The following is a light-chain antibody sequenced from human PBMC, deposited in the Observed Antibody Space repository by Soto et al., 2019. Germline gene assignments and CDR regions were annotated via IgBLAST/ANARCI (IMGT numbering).Light chain of an antibody. CDR1: QSLSSW. CDR2: AAS. CDR3: QSYNNWPPYS. V-gene: IGKV1-5*01. Sequence: DIQMTQSPSSLSASAGDRVTITCRASQSLSSWLAWYQQKPGKAPTVLIYAASTRATNIPARFTGSGSGTDFTLTISSLQSEDFAVYYCQSYNNWPPYSFGQGTKVDIK. J-gene: IGKJ2*01.